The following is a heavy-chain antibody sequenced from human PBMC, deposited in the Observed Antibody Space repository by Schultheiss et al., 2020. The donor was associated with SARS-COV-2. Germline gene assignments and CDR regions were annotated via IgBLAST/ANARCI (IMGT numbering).Heavy chain of an antibody. V-gene: IGHV4-38-2*02. J-gene: IGHJ2*01. CDR1: GGSISSGYY. D-gene: IGHD2-15*01. Sequence: SETLSLTCTVSGGSISSGYYWGWIRQPPGKGLEWIGSIYHSGSTNYNPSLKSRVTISVDTSKNQFSLKLSSVTAADTAVYYCARKGGLGWPYWYFDLWGRGTLVTVSS. CDR3: ARKGGLGWPYWYFDL. CDR2: IYHSGST.